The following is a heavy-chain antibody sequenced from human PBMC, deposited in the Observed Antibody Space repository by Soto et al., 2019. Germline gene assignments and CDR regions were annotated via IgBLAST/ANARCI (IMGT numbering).Heavy chain of an antibody. J-gene: IGHJ6*02. Sequence: QVQLQESGPGLVKPSETMSLSCTVSGGSISSYYWSWFRQSPGKRMEWIGYVHHSWGSSYNPSLQSGVAISIHTSKSQFSLKVTSVTATDAAVYYCARQGFGPLHGLVDVWGQGTTVTVSS. D-gene: IGHD3-10*01. CDR2: VHHSWGS. CDR1: GGSISSYY. CDR3: ARQGFGPLHGLVDV. V-gene: IGHV4-59*08.